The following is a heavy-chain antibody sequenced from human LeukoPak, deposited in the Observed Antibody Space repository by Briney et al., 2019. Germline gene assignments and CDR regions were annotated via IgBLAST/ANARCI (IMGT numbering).Heavy chain of an antibody. V-gene: IGHV3-23*01. J-gene: IGHJ4*02. CDR2: ISGSGGST. D-gene: IGHD2-2*01. CDR1: GFSFSSYA. Sequence: GGSLRLSCAVSGFSFSSYAMSWVRQAPGKGLEWVSVISGSGGSTYYADSVKGRFTISRDNSKNMLYLQMNSLRAEDTAVYYCARSRSGSASWALQIFDNWGQGTLVTVSS. CDR3: ARSRSGSASWALQIFDN.